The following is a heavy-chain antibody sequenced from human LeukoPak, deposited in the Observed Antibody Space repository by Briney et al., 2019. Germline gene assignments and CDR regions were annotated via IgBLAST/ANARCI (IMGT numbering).Heavy chain of an antibody. D-gene: IGHD1-7*01. CDR1: GYLFANYW. J-gene: IGHJ3*02. Sequence: GESLKISCKGSGYLFANYWIGWVRQMPGKGLEWMGIIYPGDSDTRYSPSFQGQVTISADKSISTAYLQWSSLKASDTAMYYCARSPNYNQNAFDIWGQGTMVTVSS. V-gene: IGHV5-51*01. CDR3: ARSPNYNQNAFDI. CDR2: IYPGDSDT.